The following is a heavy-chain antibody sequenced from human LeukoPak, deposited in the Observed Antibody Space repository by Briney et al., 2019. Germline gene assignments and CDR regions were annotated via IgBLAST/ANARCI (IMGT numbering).Heavy chain of an antibody. J-gene: IGHJ5*02. CDR3: ARDLVIVVVPASWFYP. CDR1: GFTFSTYS. V-gene: IGHV3-21*01. CDR2: ISSSSKYI. D-gene: IGHD2-2*03. Sequence: PGGSLRLSCAASGFTFSTYSMNWVRQAPGRGLEWVSSISSSSKYIYYADSVKGRFTISRDDAKNSLSPQMSSLRAEDTAVYCCARDLVIVVVPASWFYPWGQGTLVTVSS.